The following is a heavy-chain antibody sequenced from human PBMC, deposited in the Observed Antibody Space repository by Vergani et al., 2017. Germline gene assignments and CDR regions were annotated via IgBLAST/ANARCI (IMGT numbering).Heavy chain of an antibody. V-gene: IGHV1-2*02. D-gene: IGHD3-16*01. CDR2: INPNSGGT. CDR3: ARAXVWGSPDDPGWFDP. Sequence: QVQLVQSGAEVKKPGASVQVSCKASGYTFTGYYMHWVRQAPGQGLEWMGWINPNSGGTNYAQKFQGRVTMTRDTSISTAYMELSRLRSDDTAVYYCARAXVWGSPDDPGWFDPWGQGTLVTVSS. CDR1: GYTFTGYY. J-gene: IGHJ5*02.